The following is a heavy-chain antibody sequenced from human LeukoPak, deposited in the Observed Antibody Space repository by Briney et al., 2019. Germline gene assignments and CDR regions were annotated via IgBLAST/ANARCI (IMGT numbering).Heavy chain of an antibody. CDR2: INHSGST. J-gene: IGHJ4*02. CDR1: GGSFSGYY. V-gene: IGHV4-34*01. Sequence: SETLSLTCAVYGGSFSGYYWSWIRQPPGKGLEWIGEINHSGSTNYNPSLKSRVTISVDTSKNQFSLKLSSVTAADTAVYYCARVGEVTAIAYWGQGTLVTVSS. D-gene: IGHD2-21*02. CDR3: ARVGEVTAIAY.